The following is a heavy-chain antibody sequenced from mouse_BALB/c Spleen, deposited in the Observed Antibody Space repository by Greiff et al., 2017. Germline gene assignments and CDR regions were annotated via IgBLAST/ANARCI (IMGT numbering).Heavy chain of an antibody. CDR3: ARGGYYDGYPYYYAMDY. CDR1: GFTFSSYA. J-gene: IGHJ4*01. Sequence: EVQVVESGGGLVKPGGSLKLSCAASGFTFSSYALSWVRQTPEKRLEWVASISSGGSTYYPDSVKGRFTISRDNARNILYLQMSSLRSEDTAMYYCARGGYYDGYPYYYAMDYWGQGNSGTVSS. CDR2: ISSGGST. V-gene: IGHV5-6-5*01. D-gene: IGHD2-3*01.